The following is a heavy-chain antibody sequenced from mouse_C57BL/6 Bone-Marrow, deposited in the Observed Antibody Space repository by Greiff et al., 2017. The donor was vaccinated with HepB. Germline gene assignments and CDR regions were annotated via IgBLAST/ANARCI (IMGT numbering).Heavy chain of an antibody. J-gene: IGHJ1*03. CDR2: ISDGGSYT. V-gene: IGHV5-4*01. Sequence: DVMLVESGGGLVKPGGSLKLSCAASGFTFSSYAMSWVRQTPEKRLEWVATISDGGSYTYYPDNVKGRFTISRDNAKNNLYLQMSHLKSEDTAMYYCARENYYGHWYFDVWGTGTTVTVSS. D-gene: IGHD1-1*01. CDR1: GFTFSSYA. CDR3: ARENYYGHWYFDV.